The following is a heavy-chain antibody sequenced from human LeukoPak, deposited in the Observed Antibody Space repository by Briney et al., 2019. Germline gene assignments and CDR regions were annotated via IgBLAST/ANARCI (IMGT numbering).Heavy chain of an antibody. Sequence: ASVRVSCKASGYTFTSYDINWVRQATGQGLEWMGWMNPNSGNTGYAQKFQGRVTMTRNTSISTAYMELSSLRSEDTAVYYCARGGNYYDSSGYYYWPDYWGQGTLVTVSS. J-gene: IGHJ4*02. D-gene: IGHD3-22*01. CDR1: GYTFTSYD. CDR2: MNPNSGNT. CDR3: ARGGNYYDSSGYYYWPDY. V-gene: IGHV1-8*01.